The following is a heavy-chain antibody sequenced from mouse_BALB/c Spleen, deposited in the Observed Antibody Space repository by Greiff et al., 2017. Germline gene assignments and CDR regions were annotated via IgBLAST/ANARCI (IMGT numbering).Heavy chain of an antibody. CDR3: ARDRYDGYNDY. CDR1: GFSLTSYG. J-gene: IGHJ2*01. D-gene: IGHD2-3*01. CDR2: IWAGGST. Sequence: QVQLKESGPGLVAPSQSLSITCTVSGFSLTSYGVHWVRQPPGKGLEWLGVIWAGGSTNYNSALMSRLSISKDNSKSQVFLKMNSLQTDDTAMYYCARDRYDGYNDYWGQGTTLTVSS. V-gene: IGHV2-9*02.